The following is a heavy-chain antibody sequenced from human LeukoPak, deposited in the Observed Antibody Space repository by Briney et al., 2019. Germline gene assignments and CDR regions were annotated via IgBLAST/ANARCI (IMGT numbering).Heavy chain of an antibody. V-gene: IGHV1-46*01. CDR2: INPSGGST. CDR3: ARGMGDGYNQGYYFAY. D-gene: IGHD5-24*01. Sequence: ASVKVSCKASGYTFTSYYMHWVRQAPGQGREWMGIINPSGGSTSYAQKFQGRVTMTRDTSTSTVYMELSSLRSEDTAVYYCARGMGDGYNQGYYFAYWGQGTLVTVSS. J-gene: IGHJ4*02. CDR1: GYTFTSYY.